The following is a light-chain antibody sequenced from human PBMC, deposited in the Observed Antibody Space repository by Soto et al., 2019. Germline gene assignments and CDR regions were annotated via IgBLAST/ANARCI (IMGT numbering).Light chain of an antibody. J-gene: IGKJ1*01. V-gene: IGKV3-20*01. CDR3: QQYDTSPPA. Sequence: EIVLTQSPGTLSLSPGERATLSCRASQSVSSTYFAWYQQKPGQAPMLLIYGVSTRDTGSPDRFSGSGSGTDFTLTISRLEPEDSARYSCQQYDTSPPAFGQGTQVDIK. CDR1: QSVSSTY. CDR2: GVS.